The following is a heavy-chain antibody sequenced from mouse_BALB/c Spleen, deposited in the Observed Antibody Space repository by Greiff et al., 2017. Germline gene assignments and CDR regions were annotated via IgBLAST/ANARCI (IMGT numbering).Heavy chain of an antibody. Sequence: VKLVESGPGLVAPSQSLSITCTVSGFSLTSYGVHWVRQPPGKGLEWLGVIWAGGSTNYNSALMSRLSISKDNSKSQVFLKMNSLQTDDTAMYYCARDVTTAPGGSYVWGAGTTVTVSS. V-gene: IGHV2-9*02. D-gene: IGHD1-2*01. CDR3: ARDVTTAPGGSYV. CDR2: IWAGGST. J-gene: IGHJ1*01. CDR1: GFSLTSYG.